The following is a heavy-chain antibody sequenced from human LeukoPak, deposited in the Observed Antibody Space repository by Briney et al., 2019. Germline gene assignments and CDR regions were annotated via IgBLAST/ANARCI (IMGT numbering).Heavy chain of an antibody. J-gene: IGHJ4*02. CDR1: GFTFRNYA. CDR2: MSYDGSNK. Sequence: PGGSLRLSCATSGFTFRNYAMHWVRQAPGKGLEWVAVMSYDGSNKYYADSVKGRFTISRDNSKNTLYLQMNSLRAEDTAVYYCAKEGDYYGSGSYYYQDYWGQGTLVTVSS. CDR3: AKEGDYYGSGSYYYQDY. V-gene: IGHV3-30*18. D-gene: IGHD3-10*01.